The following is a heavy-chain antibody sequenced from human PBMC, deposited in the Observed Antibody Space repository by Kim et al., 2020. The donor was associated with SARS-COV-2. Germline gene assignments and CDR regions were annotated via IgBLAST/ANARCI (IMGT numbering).Heavy chain of an antibody. CDR2: INSDGSNT. CDR3: ARDGAGYYFYGMDV. V-gene: IGHV3-74*01. Sequence: GGSLRLSCAASGFTFTSYWMHWVRQAPGKGLVWVSRINSDGSNTVYADSVKGRFTISRDNARNTLFLQMNSLRAEDTAVYYCARDGAGYYFYGMDVWGQGTTVTVSS. D-gene: IGHD3-16*01. CDR1: GFTFTSYW. J-gene: IGHJ6*02.